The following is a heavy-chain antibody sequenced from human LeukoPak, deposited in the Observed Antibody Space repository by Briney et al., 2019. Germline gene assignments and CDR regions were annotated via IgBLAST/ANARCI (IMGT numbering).Heavy chain of an antibody. J-gene: IGHJ5*02. V-gene: IGHV1-2*02. CDR3: ARVRRYCSSTSCTGYNWFDP. CDR1: GYTFTSNY. D-gene: IGHD2-2*01. CDR2: INPNSCCT. Sequence: ASVKVSCKASGYTFTSNYMHWVRQAPGQGLEWMGWINPNSCCTNYAQKFQGSVTMTRDKSTSTAYMEPRMLRSDDTAVSYCARVRRYCSSTSCTGYNWFDPWGQGTLVTVSS.